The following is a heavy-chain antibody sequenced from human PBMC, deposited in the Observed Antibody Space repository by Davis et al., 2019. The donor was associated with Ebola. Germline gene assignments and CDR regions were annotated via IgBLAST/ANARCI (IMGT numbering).Heavy chain of an antibody. D-gene: IGHD3-22*01. CDR2: IKQDGSEK. V-gene: IGHV3-7*03. J-gene: IGHJ4*02. CDR1: GFTFSSYW. Sequence: GESLKISCAASGFTFSSYWMSWVRQAPGKGLEWVANIKQDGSEKNYVDSVRGRFTISRDNAKNSLYLQMNSLRAEDTAVYYCARAFSSGSITPFDYWGQGTLVTVSS. CDR3: ARAFSSGSITPFDY.